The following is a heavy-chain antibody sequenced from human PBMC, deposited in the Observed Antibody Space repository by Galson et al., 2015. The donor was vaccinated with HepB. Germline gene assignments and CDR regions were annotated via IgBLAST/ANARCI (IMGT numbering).Heavy chain of an antibody. Sequence: SVKVPCKASGYTFTGYYMHWVRQAPGQGLEWMGWINPNSGGTKYVQKFQGRVTMTRDTSISTAYMELSRLRYDDTAVYYCARDGSSSWPDWYFDLWGRGTLVTVSS. V-gene: IGHV1-2*02. CDR1: GYTFTGYY. D-gene: IGHD6-13*01. CDR3: ARDGSSSWPDWYFDL. CDR2: INPNSGGT. J-gene: IGHJ2*01.